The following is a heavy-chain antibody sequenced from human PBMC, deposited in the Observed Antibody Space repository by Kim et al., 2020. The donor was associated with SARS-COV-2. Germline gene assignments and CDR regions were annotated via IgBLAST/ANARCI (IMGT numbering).Heavy chain of an antibody. CDR3: ARGEGEWSSLDY. Sequence: SETLSLTCTVSGGSISSYYWSWIRQPPGKGLECIGYIYYSGSTNYNPSLKSRVTISVDTSKNQFSLKLSSVTAADTAVYYCARGEGEWSSLDYWGQGTLVTVSS. CDR1: GGSISSYY. D-gene: IGHD3-3*01. J-gene: IGHJ4*02. CDR2: IYYSGST. V-gene: IGHV4-59*13.